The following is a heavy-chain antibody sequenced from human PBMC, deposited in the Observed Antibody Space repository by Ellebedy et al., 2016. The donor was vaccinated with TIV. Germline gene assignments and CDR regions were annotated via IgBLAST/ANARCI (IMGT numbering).Heavy chain of an antibody. J-gene: IGHJ6*02. CDR2: IYYSGST. CDR1: GGSFSGYY. CDR3: ASESYGLHYYYGMDV. V-gene: IGHV4-59*01. D-gene: IGHD5-18*01. Sequence: SETLSLTCAVYGGSFSGYYWSWIRQPPGKGLEWIGYIYYSGSTNYNPSLKSRVTISVDTSKNQFSLKLSSVTAADTAVYYCASESYGLHYYYGMDVWGQGTTVTVSS.